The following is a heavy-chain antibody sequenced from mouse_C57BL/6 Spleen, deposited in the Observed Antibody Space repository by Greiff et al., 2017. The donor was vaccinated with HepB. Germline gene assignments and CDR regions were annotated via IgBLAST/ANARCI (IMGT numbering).Heavy chain of an antibody. CDR1: GFTFSDYG. V-gene: IGHV5-17*01. Sequence: EVKLMESGGGLVKPGGSLKLSCAASGFTFSDYGMHWVRQAPEKGLEWVAYISSGSSTIYYADTVKGRFTISRDNAKNTLFLQMTSLRSEDTAMYYCARGNYGPWFAYWGQGTLVTVSA. J-gene: IGHJ3*01. D-gene: IGHD1-1*02. CDR2: ISSGSSTI. CDR3: ARGNYGPWFAY.